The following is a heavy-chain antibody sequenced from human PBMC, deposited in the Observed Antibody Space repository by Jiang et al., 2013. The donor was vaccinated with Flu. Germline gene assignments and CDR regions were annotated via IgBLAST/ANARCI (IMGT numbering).Heavy chain of an antibody. J-gene: IGHJ3*02. CDR2: ISYSGTT. CDR1: GGSVLRGGYY. D-gene: IGHD6-19*01. CDR3: IRQLRSSGSCRPNDAFDI. V-gene: IGHV4-31*03. Sequence: SGSGLVKPSQTLSLTCTVSGGSVLRGGYYWGWIRQDPGRGLGWIGSISYSGTTYSNPSVKSRLTISKDTSKNQVFLSLSSVTTADTAVYYCIRQLRSSGSCRPNDAFDIWGQGTMVTVSS.